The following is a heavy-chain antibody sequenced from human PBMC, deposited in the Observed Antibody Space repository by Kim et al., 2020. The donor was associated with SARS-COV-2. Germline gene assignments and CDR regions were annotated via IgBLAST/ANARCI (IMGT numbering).Heavy chain of an antibody. V-gene: IGHV1-2*06. CDR2: INPNSGGT. Sequence: ASVKVSCKASGYTFTGYYMHWVRQAPGQGLEWMGRINPNSGGTNYAQKFQGRVTMTRDTSISTAYMELSRLRSDDTAVYYCARDHLLLWFGEFHPAHWGQGTLVTVSS. CDR3: ARDHLLLWFGEFHPAH. CDR1: GYTFTGYY. D-gene: IGHD3-10*01. J-gene: IGHJ4*02.